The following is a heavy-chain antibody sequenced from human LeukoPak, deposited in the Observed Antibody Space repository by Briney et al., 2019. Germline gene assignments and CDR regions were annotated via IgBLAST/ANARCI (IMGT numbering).Heavy chain of an antibody. J-gene: IGHJ4*02. CDR3: AKDQRSIAVAGYFDY. Sequence: GGSLRLSCAASEFSFSYFAINWVRQAPGKGLEWVSGISGSGGNTYYADSVKGRFTISRDNSKNTLYLQMNSLRAEDTAVYYCAKDQRSIAVAGYFDYWGQGTLVTVSS. V-gene: IGHV3-23*01. CDR2: ISGSGGNT. CDR1: EFSFSYFA. D-gene: IGHD6-19*01.